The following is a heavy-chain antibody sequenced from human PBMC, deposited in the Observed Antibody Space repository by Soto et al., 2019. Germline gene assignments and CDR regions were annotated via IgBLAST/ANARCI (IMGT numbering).Heavy chain of an antibody. CDR3: TTVDY. J-gene: IGHJ4*02. Sequence: EVQLVESGGGLVQPGGSLKLSCAASGFTFSGSAMHWVRQASGKGLEWVGRIRSQADRYATAYVASVKGRFIISRDDSKKTAYLQMNSLKTEDTAVYYCTTVDYWGQGALVTVSS. CDR1: GFTFSGSA. CDR2: IRSQADRYAT. V-gene: IGHV3-73*01.